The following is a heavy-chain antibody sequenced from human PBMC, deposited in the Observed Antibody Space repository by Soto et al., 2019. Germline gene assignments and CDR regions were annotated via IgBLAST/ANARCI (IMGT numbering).Heavy chain of an antibody. D-gene: IGHD1-1*01. CDR1: GASISGFY. V-gene: IGHV4-4*07. CDR3: VRDGTKTLRDWFDP. J-gene: IGHJ5*02. CDR2: IYATGTT. Sequence: SETLSLTCTISGASISGFYWSWIRKSAGKGLEWIGRIYATGTTDYNPSLKSRVMMSVDTSKKQFSLKLRSVTAADTAVYYCVRDGTKTLRDWFDPWGQG.